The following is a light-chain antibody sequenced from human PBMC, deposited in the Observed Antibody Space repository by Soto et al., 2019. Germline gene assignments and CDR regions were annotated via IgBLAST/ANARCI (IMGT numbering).Light chain of an antibody. V-gene: IGKV3-20*01. CDR3: HQYDSSPLT. CDR1: QSVSSSY. CDR2: GAS. J-gene: IGKJ4*01. Sequence: EIVLTQSPGTLSLSPGERATLSCRASQSVSSSYLAWYQQKPGQAPRLLIYGASSRATGIPDRFSGSWSGTDFTLTISRLEPEAVAVYYCHQYDSSPLTFGGGTKVEIK.